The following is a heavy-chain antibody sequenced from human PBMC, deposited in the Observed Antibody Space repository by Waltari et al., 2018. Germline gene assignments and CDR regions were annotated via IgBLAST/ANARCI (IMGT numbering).Heavy chain of an antibody. CDR3: ARLVASRWFDP. J-gene: IGHJ5*02. CDR1: GYNFDTQW. CDR2: IYPGDSDT. D-gene: IGHD6-6*01. V-gene: IGHV5-51*01. Sequence: DVQLIQSGGEGRKPGDSLKISCQGFGYNFDTQWIAWVREKPGEGREWMGSIYPGDSDTQYSPSFEGHVTISADRSVNTAYLQWASLQASDSAIYYCARLVASRWFDPWGQGTLVTVSS.